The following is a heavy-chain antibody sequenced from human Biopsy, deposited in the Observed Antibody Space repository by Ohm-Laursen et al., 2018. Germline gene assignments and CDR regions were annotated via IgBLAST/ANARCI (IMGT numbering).Heavy chain of an antibody. J-gene: IGHJ5*02. CDR1: GGSLSSYS. Sequence: GTLSHTCTVSGGSLSSYSWSWIRQPAGKGLEWIGQIYTSGITNYNPSLKSRVTMSVDTSKNKFSLRVSSVTAADTAVYYCARDRDRRGWFDPWGQGTLVTVSS. CDR2: IYTSGIT. CDR3: ARDRDRRGWFDP. V-gene: IGHV4-4*07. D-gene: IGHD1-14*01.